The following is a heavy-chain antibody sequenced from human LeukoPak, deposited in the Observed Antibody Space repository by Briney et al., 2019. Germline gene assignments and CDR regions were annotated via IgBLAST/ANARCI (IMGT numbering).Heavy chain of an antibody. CDR2: IYYSGST. V-gene: IGHV4-39*01. D-gene: IGHD2-2*01. Sequence: PSETLSLTCTVSGGSISSSSYQWGWIRQPPGKGLEWIGSIYYSGSTYYNPSLKSRATVSVDTSKNQFSLKLSSVTAADTAVYYCARISIVVVPAYFDYWGQGTLVTVSS. CDR1: GGSISSSSYQ. CDR3: ARISIVVVPAYFDY. J-gene: IGHJ4*02.